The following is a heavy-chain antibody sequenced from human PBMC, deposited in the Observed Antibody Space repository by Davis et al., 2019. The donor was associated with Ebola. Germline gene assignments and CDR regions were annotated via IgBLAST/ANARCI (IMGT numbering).Heavy chain of an antibody. J-gene: IGHJ5*02. CDR2: INPSGGST. Sequence: ASVKVSCKASGYTFTSYYMHWVRQAPGQGLEWMGIINPSGGSTSYAQKFQGRVTMTRDTSTSTVYMELSSLRSEDTAVYYCARPKHKKYSSSVGGWFDPWGQGTLVTVSS. CDR3: ARPKHKKYSSSVGGWFDP. D-gene: IGHD6-6*01. V-gene: IGHV1-46*01. CDR1: GYTFTSYY.